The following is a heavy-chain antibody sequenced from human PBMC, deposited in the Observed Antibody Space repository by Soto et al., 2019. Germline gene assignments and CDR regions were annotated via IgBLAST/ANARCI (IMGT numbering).Heavy chain of an antibody. CDR1: GFTFSSYA. Sequence: PGGSLRLSCAASGFTFSSYAMSWVRQAPGKGLEWFSAFSCSGGSTYYAVSVKGRFTISRDNSMNTLYLQMYSLRAEDTAVYYCAKGYGRDYWGQGTLVTVSS. CDR3: AKGYGRDY. V-gene: IGHV3-23*01. D-gene: IGHD3-16*01. CDR2: FSCSGGST. J-gene: IGHJ4*02.